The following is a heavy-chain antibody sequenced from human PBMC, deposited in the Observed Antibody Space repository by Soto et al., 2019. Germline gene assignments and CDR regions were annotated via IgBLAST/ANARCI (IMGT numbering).Heavy chain of an antibody. Sequence: QLQLQESGSGLVKPSQTLSLTCAVSGGSISSGGYSWSWIRQPPGKGLEWIGYIYHSGSTYYNPSRKGRVTISVDRSKNQFSLKLSSVTAADTAVYYCARRGSGHYYGMDVWGQGTTVTVSS. CDR1: GGSISSGGYS. CDR3: ARRGSGHYYGMDV. CDR2: IYHSGST. J-gene: IGHJ6*02. V-gene: IGHV4-30-2*01. D-gene: IGHD5-12*01.